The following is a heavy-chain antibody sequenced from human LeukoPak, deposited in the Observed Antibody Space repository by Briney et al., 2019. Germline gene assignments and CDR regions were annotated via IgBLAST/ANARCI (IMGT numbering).Heavy chain of an antibody. CDR1: GGSFSGYY. CDR2: VHYSGNT. CDR3: ARHDYNWKTFDY. V-gene: IGHV4-59*08. J-gene: IGHJ4*02. D-gene: IGHD1-1*01. Sequence: SETLSLTCAVYGGSFSGYYWSWVRQPPGKGLEWIGSVHYSGNTNYNPSFKSRVTISLDTSKNQFSLKLSYVTAADTAVYYCARHDYNWKTFDYWGQGTLVTVSS.